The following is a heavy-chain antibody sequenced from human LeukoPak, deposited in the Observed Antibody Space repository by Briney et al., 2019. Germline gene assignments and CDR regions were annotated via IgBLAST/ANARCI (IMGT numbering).Heavy chain of an antibody. V-gene: IGHV3-33*01. CDR2: IWHDGSNK. CDR3: AREVSEGFDF. D-gene: IGHD3-22*01. Sequence: GGSLRLSCTASGFTLSSYGMHWVRQAPGKGLEWVTVIWHDGSNKYYADSVKGRFTISRDNSKNSLYLQMNSLRAEDTALYYCAREVSEGFDFWGQGALVTVSS. J-gene: IGHJ4*02. CDR1: GFTLSSYG.